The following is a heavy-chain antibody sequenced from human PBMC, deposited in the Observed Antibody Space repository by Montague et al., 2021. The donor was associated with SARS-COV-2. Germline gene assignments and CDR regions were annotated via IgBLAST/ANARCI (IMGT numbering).Heavy chain of an antibody. CDR2: ISSSGGGSTK. CDR1: GIIFSSYE. CDR3: ARDRDWDDWCGMDV. V-gene: IGHV3-48*03. Sequence: SLRLSCAASGIIFSSYEMNWVRQAPGKGLEWISYISSSGGGSTKHYTDSVKGRFTISRDNAKNSLYLQMNSLRVEDTAIYYCARDRDWDDWCGMDVWGQGTTATVSS. D-gene: IGHD2-21*01. J-gene: IGHJ6*02.